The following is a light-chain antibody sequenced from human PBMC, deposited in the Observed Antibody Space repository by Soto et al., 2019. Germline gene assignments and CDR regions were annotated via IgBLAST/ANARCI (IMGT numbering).Light chain of an antibody. CDR2: AAS. CDR1: QSIANY. V-gene: IGKV1-39*01. J-gene: IGKJ4*01. CDR3: QQYKRYST. Sequence: IQMTQSPSSLSASVGDRFTITCRASQSIANYLNWYQQKPGKAPKLLIYAASTLESGVPSRFSGSGSGTECTLTISSLQPDDFATYYCQQYKRYSTFGGGTKV.